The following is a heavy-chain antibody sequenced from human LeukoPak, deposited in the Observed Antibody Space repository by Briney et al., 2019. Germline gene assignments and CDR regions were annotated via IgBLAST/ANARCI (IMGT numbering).Heavy chain of an antibody. D-gene: IGHD6-13*01. Sequence: GGSLRLSCAVSGFSISSNYISWVRQAPGKGLEWVAVISYDGSNKYYADSVKGRFTISRDNSKNTLYLQMNSLRAEDTAVYYCARERIAAANWFDPWGQGTLVTVSS. CDR3: ARERIAAANWFDP. CDR1: GFSISSNY. J-gene: IGHJ5*02. CDR2: ISYDGSNK. V-gene: IGHV3-30*01.